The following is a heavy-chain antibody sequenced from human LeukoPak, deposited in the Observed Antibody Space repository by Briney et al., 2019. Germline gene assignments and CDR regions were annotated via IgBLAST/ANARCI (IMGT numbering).Heavy chain of an antibody. J-gene: IGHJ3*02. D-gene: IGHD1-1*01. CDR2: ISGYNGST. CDR3: ARTTATGTHAFDN. V-gene: IGHV1-18*01. Sequence: GASVKVSCKASGNTFRSHGFTWVRQAPGQGLEWMGWISGYNGSTNYAQKFQAGVTVTTDTSTSTVYMQLKNLRSDDTAVYYCARTTATGTHAFDNWGQGTMVIVSS. CDR1: GNTFRSHG.